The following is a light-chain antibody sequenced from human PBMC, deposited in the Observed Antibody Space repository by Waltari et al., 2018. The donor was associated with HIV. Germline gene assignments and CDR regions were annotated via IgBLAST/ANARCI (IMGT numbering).Light chain of an antibody. V-gene: IGLV2-14*03. CDR3: RSYTSSSTLEV. CDR2: DVS. J-gene: IGLJ3*02. CDR1: SSDVGGYNY. Sequence: QSALTQPASVSGSPGQSITISCTGTSSDVGGYNYVSWYQQHPGKAPKLSIYDVSNRPAGVSNRFSGSKSGHTASLTISGLQAEAEADYYCRSYTSSSTLEVFGGGTKLTVL.